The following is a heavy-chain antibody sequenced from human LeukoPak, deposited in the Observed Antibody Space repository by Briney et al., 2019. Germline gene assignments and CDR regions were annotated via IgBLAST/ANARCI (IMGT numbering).Heavy chain of an antibody. CDR1: GYIFTDYA. D-gene: IGHD3-10*01. Sequence: ASVKVSCKASGYIFTDYAIHWLRQAPGQRPEWMGWMNGGNGNTKYSQKFQGRITLIRDTSAATAYMELSSLRHDDLAVYYCASERRVGRGYAFDIWGQGTMVTVSS. CDR3: ASERRVGRGYAFDI. J-gene: IGHJ3*02. CDR2: MNGGNGNT. V-gene: IGHV1-3*01.